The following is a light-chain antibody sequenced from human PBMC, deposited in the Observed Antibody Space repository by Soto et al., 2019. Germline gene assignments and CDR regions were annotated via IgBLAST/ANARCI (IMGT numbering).Light chain of an antibody. J-gene: IGLJ1*01. V-gene: IGLV2-8*01. CDR1: SSDVGGYKY. Sequence: QSALTQPTSASGSTGQSVTISCTGTSSDVGGYKYVSWYQQHPDKAPKLMIFEVNKRPSGVPDRFSGSKSGNTASLTVSGLQAEDEADYYCSSYAGINNLGVFGTGTKVTV. CDR2: EVN. CDR3: SSYAGINNLGV.